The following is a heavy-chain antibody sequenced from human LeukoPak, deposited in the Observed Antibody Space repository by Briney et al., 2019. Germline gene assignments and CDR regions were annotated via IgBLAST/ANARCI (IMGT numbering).Heavy chain of an antibody. CDR3: SSPYYDFWSGFRPYYMDV. CDR1: GFTFSNAW. CDR2: IKGKTDGGTT. Sequence: GSLRLSCAASGFTFSNAWMTWVRQAPGKGLEWVGRIKGKTDGGTTDYAAPVKGRFTISRDDSRDTLYLQMNSLKTEDTAVYYCSSPYYDFWSGFRPYYMDVWGKGTTVIVSS. J-gene: IGHJ6*03. D-gene: IGHD3-3*01. V-gene: IGHV3-15*01.